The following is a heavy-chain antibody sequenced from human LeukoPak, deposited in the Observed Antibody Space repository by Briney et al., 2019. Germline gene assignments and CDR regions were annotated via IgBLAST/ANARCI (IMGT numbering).Heavy chain of an antibody. J-gene: IGHJ5*01. CDR3: AKVDSSSWRTRAWFDY. Sequence: QPGGSLRLSCAASGFTFDDYGMSWVRQAPGKGLEWVSGISWNSGSIGYADSVKGRFTISRDNAKNSLYLQMNSLRAEDTALYYCAKVDSSSWRTRAWFDYWGQGTLVTVSS. D-gene: IGHD6-13*01. V-gene: IGHV3-9*01. CDR2: ISWNSGSI. CDR1: GFTFDDYG.